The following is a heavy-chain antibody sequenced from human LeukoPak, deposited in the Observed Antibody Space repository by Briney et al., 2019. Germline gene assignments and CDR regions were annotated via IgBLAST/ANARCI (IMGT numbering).Heavy chain of an antibody. CDR2: INPNSGGT. J-gene: IGHJ6*03. D-gene: IGHD3-10*01. V-gene: IGHV1-2*02. Sequence: ASVKVSCKASGYTFTGYYMHWVRQASGQGLEWMGWINPNSGGTNYAQKFQGKVTMTRDTSISTAYMELSRLRSDDTAVYYCARDHPSGSYHYYYYMDVWGKGTTVTVSS. CDR1: GYTFTGYY. CDR3: ARDHPSGSYHYYYYMDV.